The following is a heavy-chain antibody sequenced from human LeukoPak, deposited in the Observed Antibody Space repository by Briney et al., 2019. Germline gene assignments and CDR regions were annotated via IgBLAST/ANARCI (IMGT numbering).Heavy chain of an antibody. CDR2: IRSKVNNYAT. V-gene: IGHV3-73*01. D-gene: IGHD3-22*01. CDR1: GFAFSGSA. Sequence: PGGSLRLSCVASGFAFSGSAMHWVRQASGKGLEWVGRIRSKVNNYATTYTESVKGRFTISRDDSKNTAYLQMDSLKTEDTAVYYCTSRRGVVAVTTPFEDYWGQGTLVTVSS. J-gene: IGHJ4*02. CDR3: TSRRGVVAVTTPFEDY.